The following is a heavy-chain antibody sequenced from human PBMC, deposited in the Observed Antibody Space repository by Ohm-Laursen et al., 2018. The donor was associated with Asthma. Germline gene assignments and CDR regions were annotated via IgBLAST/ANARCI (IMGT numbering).Heavy chain of an antibody. CDR3: ASSKGYGDYQSLDY. CDR1: GHPFTTYT. D-gene: IGHD4-17*01. CDR2: INSGNADT. J-gene: IGHJ4*02. Sequence: SVKVSCKASGHPFTTYTIQWVRQAPGQRLEWMGWINSGNADTEYSQKFMGRVTISMDTSATTAYMEMSSLRSEDTSVYYCASSKGYGDYQSLDYWGQGTLVTVSS. V-gene: IGHV1-3*01.